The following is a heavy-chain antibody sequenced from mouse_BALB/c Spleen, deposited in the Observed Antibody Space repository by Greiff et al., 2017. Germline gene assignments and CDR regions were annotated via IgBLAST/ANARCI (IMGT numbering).Heavy chain of an antibody. CDR2: INPSSGYT. V-gene: IGHV1-4*02. CDR3: ARRVRLGSYAMDY. CDR1: GYTFTSYT. Sequence: QVQLQQSAAELARPGASVKMSCKASGYTFTSYTMHWVKQRPGQGLEWIGYINPSSGYTEYNQKFKDKTTLTADKSSSTAYMQLSSLTSEDSAVYYCARRVRLGSYAMDYWGQGTSVTVSS. J-gene: IGHJ4*01. D-gene: IGHD2-14*01.